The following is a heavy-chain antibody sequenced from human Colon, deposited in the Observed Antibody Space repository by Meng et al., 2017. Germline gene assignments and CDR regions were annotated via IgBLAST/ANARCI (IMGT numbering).Heavy chain of an antibody. J-gene: IGHJ4*02. Sequence: QGPLVQSGDDVKKPGASVKVSCKASGYTFTDYYVHWVRQATGQGLEWMGWLNPTSGNTGYAQKFQGRVTMTRNTSISTAYMELSSLRSEDTAVYYCARGGLHDYGGHWGQGTLVTVSS. V-gene: IGHV1-8*02. CDR1: GYTFTDYY. CDR3: ARGGLHDYGGH. CDR2: LNPTSGNT. D-gene: IGHD4-23*01.